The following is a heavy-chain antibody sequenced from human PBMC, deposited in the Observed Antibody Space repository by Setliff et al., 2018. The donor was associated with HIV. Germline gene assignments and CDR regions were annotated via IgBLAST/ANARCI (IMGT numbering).Heavy chain of an antibody. CDR2: IDPSDSYT. Sequence: PGESLKISCKASGYNFTSYWISWVRQMPGKGLEWMGRIDPSDSYTNYSPSFQGHVTISADKSISTAYLQWSSLKASDTAMYYCARQLRVVAATPLGGFDYWGQGTPVTVPS. V-gene: IGHV5-10-1*01. CDR1: GYNFTSYW. J-gene: IGHJ4*02. D-gene: IGHD2-15*01. CDR3: ARQLRVVAATPLGGFDY.